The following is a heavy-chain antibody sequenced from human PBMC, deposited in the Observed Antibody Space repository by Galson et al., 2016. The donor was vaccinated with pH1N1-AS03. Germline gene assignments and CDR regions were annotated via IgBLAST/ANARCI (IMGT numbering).Heavy chain of an antibody. Sequence: SLRLSCAASGFSLSDYYMTWIRQAPGKGLEWVAYISFTSDYRHYADSVKGRFTISRDNAKDSLYLQMDSLRVEDTAAYYCARARGGEDAWSQDVWGQGTTVTVSS. CDR1: GFSLSDYY. J-gene: IGHJ6*02. V-gene: IGHV3-11*03. CDR2: ISFTSDYR. D-gene: IGHD2-21*01. CDR3: ARARGGEDAWSQDV.